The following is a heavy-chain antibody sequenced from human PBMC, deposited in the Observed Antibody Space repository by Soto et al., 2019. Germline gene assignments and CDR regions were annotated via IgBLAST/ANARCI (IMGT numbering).Heavy chain of an antibody. V-gene: IGHV3-23*01. D-gene: IGHD2-2*01. CDR2: ISGSGGST. CDR1: GFTFSSYA. CDR3: AKTGRVVPAVSVYYYYYYMDV. J-gene: IGHJ6*03. Sequence: GGSLRLSCAASGFTFSSYAMSWVRQAPGKGLEWVSAISGSGGSTYYADSVKGRFTISRDNSKNTLYLQMNSLRAEDTAVYYCAKTGRVVPAVSVYYYYYYMDVWGKGTTVTVSS.